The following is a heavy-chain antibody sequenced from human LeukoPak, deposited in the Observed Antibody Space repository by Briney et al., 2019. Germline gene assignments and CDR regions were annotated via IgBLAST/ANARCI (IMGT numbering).Heavy chain of an antibody. V-gene: IGHV4-34*01. CDR3: ARVVRGYCSSTSCYPSRNYYYYGMDV. D-gene: IGHD2-2*03. CDR1: GGSFSGYY. J-gene: IGHJ6*02. CDR2: INHSGST. Sequence: SETPSLTCAVYGGSFSGYYWSWIRQPPGKGLEWIGEINHSGSTNYNPSLKSRVTISVDTSKNQFSLKLSSVTAADTAVYYCARVVRGYCSSTSCYPSRNYYYYGMDVWGQGTTVTVSS.